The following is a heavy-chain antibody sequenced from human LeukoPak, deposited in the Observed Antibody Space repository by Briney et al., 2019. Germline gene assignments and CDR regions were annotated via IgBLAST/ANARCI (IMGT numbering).Heavy chain of an antibody. D-gene: IGHD3-10*01. Sequence: GASVKVSCKASGYTFTGYYMHWVRQAPGQGLEWMGWINPNSGGTNYAQKFQGRVTMTRDTSISTAYMELSRLRSDDTAVYYCARSSYYYAADALDIWGQGTMVTVSS. CDR1: GYTFTGYY. V-gene: IGHV1-2*02. J-gene: IGHJ3*02. CDR2: INPNSGGT. CDR3: ARSSYYYAADALDI.